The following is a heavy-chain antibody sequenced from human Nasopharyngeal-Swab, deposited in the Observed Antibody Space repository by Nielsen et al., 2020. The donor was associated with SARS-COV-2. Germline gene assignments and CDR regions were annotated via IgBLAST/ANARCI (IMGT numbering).Heavy chain of an antibody. J-gene: IGHJ6*03. Sequence: SVKVSCKASGGTSSSYAISWVRQAPGQGLEWMGGIIPIFGTANYAQKFQGRVTITADKSTSTAYMELSSLRSEDTAVYYSSCFASFSISSFLSSSFYYMDVWGKGTTVTVSS. CDR1: GGTSSSYA. CDR2: IIPIFGTA. V-gene: IGHV1-69*06. CDR3: SCFASFSISSFLSSSFYYMDV. D-gene: IGHD2/OR15-2a*01.